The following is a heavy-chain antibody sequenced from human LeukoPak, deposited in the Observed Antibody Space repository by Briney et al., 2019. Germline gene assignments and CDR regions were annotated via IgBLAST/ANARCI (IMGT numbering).Heavy chain of an antibody. Sequence: GGSLRLSCAASGFTFSSYSMNWVRQAPGKGLEWVSSISSSSSYIYYADSVKGRFTISRDNAKNSLYLQMNSPRAEDTAVYYCARDRWDSSWLYYFDYWGQGTLGTVSS. CDR1: GFTFSSYS. J-gene: IGHJ4*02. V-gene: IGHV3-21*01. CDR2: ISSSSSYI. CDR3: ARDRWDSSWLYYFDY. D-gene: IGHD6-13*01.